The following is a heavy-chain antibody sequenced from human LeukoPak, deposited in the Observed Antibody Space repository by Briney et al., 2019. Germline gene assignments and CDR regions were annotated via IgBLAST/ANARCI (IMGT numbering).Heavy chain of an antibody. CDR2: IYYSGST. D-gene: IGHD2-8*01. Sequence: SETLSLTCTVSGGSISSSSYYWGWIRQPPGKGLEWIGSIYYSGSTYYNPSLKSRVTISVDTSKNQFSLKLSSVTAADTAVYYCARGPSKTYCTNGVCYRGYNWFDPWGQGTLVTVSS. CDR1: GGSISSSSYY. J-gene: IGHJ5*02. V-gene: IGHV4-39*07. CDR3: ARGPSKTYCTNGVCYRGYNWFDP.